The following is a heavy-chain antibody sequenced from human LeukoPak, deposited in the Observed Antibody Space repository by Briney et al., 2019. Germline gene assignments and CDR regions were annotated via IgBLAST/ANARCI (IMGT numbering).Heavy chain of an antibody. V-gene: IGHV3-23*01. CDR1: GFTYSSYA. CDR2: ISGSGGST. D-gene: IGHD2-15*01. CDR3: AKRVGYCIGGSCD. J-gene: IGHJ4*02. Sequence: GGSLRLSCAASGFTYSSYAMSWVRQAPGKGLEWVSAISGSGGSTYYADSVKGRFTISRDNSKNTLYLQMNSLRAEDTAVYYCAKRVGYCIGGSCDWGQGTLVTVSS.